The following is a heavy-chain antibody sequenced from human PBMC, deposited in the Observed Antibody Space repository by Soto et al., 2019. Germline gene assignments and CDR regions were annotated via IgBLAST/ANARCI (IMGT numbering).Heavy chain of an antibody. Sequence: ASVKVSCKASGGTFSSHTISWVRQAPGQGLEWMGRIIPILGIANYAQKFQGRVTITADKSTSTAYMELSSLRSEDTAVYYCARVPPSDTDYYYYMDVWGKGTTVTVSS. D-gene: IGHD2-21*02. V-gene: IGHV1-69*02. CDR3: ARVPPSDTDYYYYMDV. CDR2: IIPILGIA. J-gene: IGHJ6*03. CDR1: GGTFSSHT.